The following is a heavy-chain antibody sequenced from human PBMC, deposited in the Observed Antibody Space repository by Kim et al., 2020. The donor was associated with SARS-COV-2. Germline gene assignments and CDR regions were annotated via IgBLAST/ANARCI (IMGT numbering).Heavy chain of an antibody. J-gene: IGHJ6*02. CDR1: GFTFSSYA. CDR2: ISYDGSNK. Sequence: GGCLRLSCAASGFTFSSYAMHWVRQAPGKGLEWVAVISYDGSNKYYADSVKGRFTISRDNSKNTLYLQMNSLRAEDTAVYYCARELQPDNVLLWFGEIVAVYYGMDVWGQGTTVTVSS. V-gene: IGHV3-30*04. CDR3: ARELQPDNVLLWFGEIVAVYYGMDV. D-gene: IGHD3-10*01.